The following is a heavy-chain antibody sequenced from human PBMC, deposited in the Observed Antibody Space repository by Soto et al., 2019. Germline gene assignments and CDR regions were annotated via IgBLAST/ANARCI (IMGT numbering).Heavy chain of an antibody. J-gene: IGHJ2*01. V-gene: IGHV1-8*01. D-gene: IGHD1-20*01. CDR1: GYTFTSYD. CDR2: MNPNSGNT. Sequence: QVQLVQSGAEVKKPGASVKVSCKASGYTFTSYDINWVRQATGQGLEWMGWMNPNSGNTGYAQKFQGRVTITADESTSTAYMELSSLRSEDTAVYYCARAYNWKSGDWYFDLWGRGTLVTVSS. CDR3: ARAYNWKSGDWYFDL.